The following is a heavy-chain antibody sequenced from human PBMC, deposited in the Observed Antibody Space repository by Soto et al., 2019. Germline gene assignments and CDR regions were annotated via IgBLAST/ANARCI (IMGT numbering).Heavy chain of an antibody. CDR1: GGSISSYY. V-gene: IGHV4-59*01. CDR3: ARVVSDDFRSGDAGYYYGMDV. CDR2: IYYSGST. Sequence: PSETLSLTCTVSGGSISSYYWSRIRQPPGKGLEWIGYIYYSGSTNYNPSLKSRVTISVDTSKNQFSLKLSSVTAADTAVYYCARVVSDDFRSGDAGYYYGMDVWGQGTTVTVSS. D-gene: IGHD3-3*01. J-gene: IGHJ6*02.